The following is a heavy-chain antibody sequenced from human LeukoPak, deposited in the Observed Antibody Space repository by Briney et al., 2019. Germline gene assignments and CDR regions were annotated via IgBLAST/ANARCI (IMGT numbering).Heavy chain of an antibody. CDR1: GGSISSYY. Sequence: PLETLSLTCNVSGGSISSYYWSWIRQPPGKGLEWIGYIYYSGSTNYNPYLKSRVTISVDTSKNQFSLKLSSVTAADTAVYYCARAKRYSYAPSGMDVWGQGTTVTVSS. D-gene: IGHD5-18*01. CDR2: IYYSGST. J-gene: IGHJ6*02. V-gene: IGHV4-59*01. CDR3: ARAKRYSYAPSGMDV.